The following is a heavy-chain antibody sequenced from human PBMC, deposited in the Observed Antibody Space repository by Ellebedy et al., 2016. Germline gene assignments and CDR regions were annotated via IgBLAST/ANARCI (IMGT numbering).Heavy chain of an antibody. CDR1: GFTFSSHW. V-gene: IGHV3-74*01. CDR3: ARLVVRGVFHD. D-gene: IGHD3-10*01. CDR2: VNVDGTIT. Sequence: GGSLRLSCAASGFTFSSHWMHWVRQVPGKGLVWVARVNVDGTITNYADSVKGRFTVSRDNAKSTMYLQMNSLRADDTAVYYCARLVVRGVFHDWGQGTLVTVPS. J-gene: IGHJ4*02.